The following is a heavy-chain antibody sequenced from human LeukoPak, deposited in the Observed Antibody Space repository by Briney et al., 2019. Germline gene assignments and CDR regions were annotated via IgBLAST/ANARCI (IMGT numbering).Heavy chain of an antibody. CDR2: INHSGST. V-gene: IGHV4-34*01. D-gene: IGHD2-21*02. CDR3: ARAPDIVVVTAIRYSKFDY. CDR1: GGSFSGYY. Sequence: NPSETLSLTCAVYGGSFSGYYWSWIRQPPGKGLEWIGEINHSGSTNYNPSPKSRVTISVDTSKNQFSLKLSSVTAADTAVYYCARAPDIVVVTAIRYSKFDYWGQGTLVTVSS. J-gene: IGHJ4*02.